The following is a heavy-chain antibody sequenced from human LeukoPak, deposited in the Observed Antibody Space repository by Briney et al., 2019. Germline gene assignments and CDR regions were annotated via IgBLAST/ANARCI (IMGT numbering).Heavy chain of an antibody. V-gene: IGHV4-39*01. J-gene: IGHJ3*02. CDR1: GGSISSSSYY. Sequence: KPSETLSLTCTVSGGSISSSSYYWGWIRQPPGKGLEWIGSIYYSGSTYYNPSLKSRVTISVDTSKNQFSLKLSSVTAADTAVYYCASPVVPAAINVYDAFDIWGQGTMVTVSS. D-gene: IGHD2-2*01. CDR2: IYYSGST. CDR3: ASPVVPAAINVYDAFDI.